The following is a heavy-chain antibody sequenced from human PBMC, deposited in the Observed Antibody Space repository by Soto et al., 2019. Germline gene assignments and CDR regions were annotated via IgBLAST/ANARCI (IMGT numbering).Heavy chain of an antibody. Sequence: QVQLVQSGAEVKKPGASVTVSCKASGYTFTGYYIYWVRQAPGQGLEGMGRINSNTGDTRYAQRFQGKVTMTSDQSINTAYMELRSLKSNDTDVYYCARTLGGAAYLQFCGQGTLVTVSS. V-gene: IGHV1-2*05. CDR1: GYTFTGYY. J-gene: IGHJ1*01. CDR2: INSNTGDT. CDR3: ARTLGGAAYLQF. D-gene: IGHD3-16*01.